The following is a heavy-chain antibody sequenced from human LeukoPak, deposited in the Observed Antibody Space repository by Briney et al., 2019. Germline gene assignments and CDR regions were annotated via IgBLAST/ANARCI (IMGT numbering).Heavy chain of an antibody. CDR2: INPNRGGT. CDR1: GYPFSGFF. Sequence: ASVKVSCKASGYPFSGFFIHWVRQAPGQGLEWMGWINPNRGGTNYAPKFQGRVTMTTDTSITTAFMEMSRLGSDDTAMYYCARGYCNNTTCSNIIGPWGQGTRVTVSS. D-gene: IGHD2-2*01. CDR3: ARGYCNNTTCSNIIGP. V-gene: IGHV1-2*02. J-gene: IGHJ5*02.